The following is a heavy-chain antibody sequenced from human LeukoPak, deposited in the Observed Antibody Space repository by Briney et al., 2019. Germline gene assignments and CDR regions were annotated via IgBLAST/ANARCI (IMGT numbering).Heavy chain of an antibody. CDR3: ARGYDSSGYYYGYFDY. V-gene: IGHV4-39*01. CDR2: FYYSGST. D-gene: IGHD3-22*01. CDR1: GGSISSSSYF. Sequence: PSETLSLTCTVSGGSISSSSYFWGWIRQPPGKGLEWIGSFYYSGSTYYNPSLKSRVTISIDTSKNQFSLKLSSVTAADTAVYYCARGYDSSGYYYGYFDYWGQGTLVTVSS. J-gene: IGHJ4*02.